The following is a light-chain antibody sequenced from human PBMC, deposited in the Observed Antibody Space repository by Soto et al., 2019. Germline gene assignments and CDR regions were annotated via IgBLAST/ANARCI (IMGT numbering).Light chain of an antibody. J-gene: IGKJ2*01. CDR1: QSISSW. CDR3: QQYNSYSAYT. CDR2: KAS. Sequence: DIQMTQSPSTLSASVGDRVTITCRASQSISSWLAWYQQKPGKAPKVLIYKASSLESGVSSRFSGSGSGTEFTLTISSLQPDDFATYYCQQYNSYSAYTFGQGTKLEIK. V-gene: IGKV1-5*03.